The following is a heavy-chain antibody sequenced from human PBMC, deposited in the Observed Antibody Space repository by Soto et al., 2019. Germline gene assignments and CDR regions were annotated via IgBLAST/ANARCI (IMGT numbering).Heavy chain of an antibody. J-gene: IGHJ4*02. CDR1: GGSISSYF. CDR2: IYYSGST. D-gene: IGHD3-16*01. Sequence: SETLSLTCTVSGGSISSYFWSWIRQPPGKGLEWIGYIYYSGSTNYNPSLKSRVTISVDTSKNQFSLKLSSVTAADTAVYYCARRWGYYFDYWGQGTLVTVSS. V-gene: IGHV4-59*01. CDR3: ARRWGYYFDY.